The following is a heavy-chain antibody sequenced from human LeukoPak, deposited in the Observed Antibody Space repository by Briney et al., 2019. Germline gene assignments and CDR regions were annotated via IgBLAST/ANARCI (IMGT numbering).Heavy chain of an antibody. J-gene: IGHJ5*02. Sequence: SETLSLTCTVSGDSISSYYWSWIRQPPGKGLEWIGSIYYSGSTYYNPSLKSRVTISVDTSKNQFSLKLSSVTAADTAVYYCARDFHDFWSGYQNNWFDPWGQGTLVTVSS. CDR1: GDSISSYY. CDR2: IYYSGST. CDR3: ARDFHDFWSGYQNNWFDP. V-gene: IGHV4-59*12. D-gene: IGHD3-3*01.